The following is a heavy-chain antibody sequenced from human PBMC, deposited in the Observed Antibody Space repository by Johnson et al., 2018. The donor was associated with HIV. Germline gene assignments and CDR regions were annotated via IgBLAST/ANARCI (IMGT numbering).Heavy chain of an antibody. Sequence: EQLVESGGGLVQPGGSLRLSCAASGFTFSSYAMSWVRQAPGKGLEWVSAISGSGGSTYYADSVKGRFTISRDNSKNTLYLQMNSLRAEDTAVYYCARDRVYDLVEMATSMRRDPGAFDIWGQGTMVTVSS. CDR3: ARDRVYDLVEMATSMRRDPGAFDI. J-gene: IGHJ3*02. CDR2: ISGSGGST. CDR1: GFTFSSYA. D-gene: IGHD5-24*01. V-gene: IGHV3-23*04.